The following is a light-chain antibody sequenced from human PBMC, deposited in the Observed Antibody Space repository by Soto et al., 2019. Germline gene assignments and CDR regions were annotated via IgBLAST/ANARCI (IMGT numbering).Light chain of an antibody. CDR1: QSVSTW. V-gene: IGKV1-5*01. CDR2: DVF. CDR3: QHYYDYSSWS. Sequence: GDRVTITCRASQSVSTWLAWYQQKPGQAPKLLIYDVFTLTSGVPSRFSGSGSGTEFTLTISGLLPGDFATYYCQHYYDYSSWSSGQGSKV. J-gene: IGKJ1*01.